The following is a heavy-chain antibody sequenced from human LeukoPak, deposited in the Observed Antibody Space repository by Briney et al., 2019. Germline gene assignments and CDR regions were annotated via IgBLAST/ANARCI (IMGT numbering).Heavy chain of an antibody. CDR2: INPNSGGT. V-gene: IGHV1-2*02. J-gene: IGHJ4*02. CDR1: GYTFTGYY. Sequence: ASVKVSCKASGYTFTGYYMHWVRLAPGQGLEWMGWINPNSGGTNYAQKFQGRVTMTRDTSISTAYMELSRLRSDDTAVYYCATDTCSGGSCYAFDYWGQGTLVTVSS. D-gene: IGHD2-15*01. CDR3: ATDTCSGGSCYAFDY.